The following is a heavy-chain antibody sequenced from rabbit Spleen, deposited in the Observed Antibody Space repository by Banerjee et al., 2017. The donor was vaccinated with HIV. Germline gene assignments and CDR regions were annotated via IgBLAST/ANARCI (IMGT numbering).Heavy chain of an antibody. Sequence: QSLEESGGDLVKPEGSLTLTCTASGIDFSTYGITWVRQAPGKGLEYIGLISTTDVAYYSSWAKGRFTISKSSSTTVDLQMTSLTAADTATYFCARGSPTWLDIWGPGTLVTVS. CDR2: ISTTDVA. V-gene: IGHV1S44*01. J-gene: IGHJ3*01. CDR3: ARGSPTWLDI. D-gene: IGHD3-1*01. CDR1: GIDFSTYG.